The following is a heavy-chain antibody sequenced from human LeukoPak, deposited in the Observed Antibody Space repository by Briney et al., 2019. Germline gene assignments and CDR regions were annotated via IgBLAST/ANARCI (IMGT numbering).Heavy chain of an antibody. D-gene: IGHD4-17*01. V-gene: IGHV4-34*01. Sequence: SETLSLTCAVYGGSFSGYYWSWIRQPPGKGLEWIGEINHSGSTNYNPSLKSRVTISVDTSKNQFSLKLSSVTAADTAVYYCARGSDYGDYVRSWYFDLWGRGTLVTVSS. CDR1: GGSFSGYY. J-gene: IGHJ2*01. CDR2: INHSGST. CDR3: ARGSDYGDYVRSWYFDL.